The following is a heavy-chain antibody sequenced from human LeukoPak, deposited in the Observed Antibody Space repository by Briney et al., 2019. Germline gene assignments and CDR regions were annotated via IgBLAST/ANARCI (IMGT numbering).Heavy chain of an antibody. V-gene: IGHV3-30*04. Sequence: GGSLRLSCAASGFTFRNYVIHWVRQAPGKGLEWVAVISYDGSNKYYADSVKGRFTISRDNSKNTLYLQMNSLRAEDTAVYYCARVYCSSTSCNMRDEYYYGMDVWGQGTTVTVSS. CDR1: GFTFRNYV. J-gene: IGHJ6*02. D-gene: IGHD2-2*02. CDR3: ARVYCSSTSCNMRDEYYYGMDV. CDR2: ISYDGSNK.